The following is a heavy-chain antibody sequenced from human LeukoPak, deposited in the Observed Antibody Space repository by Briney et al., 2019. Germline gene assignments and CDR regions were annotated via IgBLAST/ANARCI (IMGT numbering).Heavy chain of an antibody. Sequence: SETLSLTCAVYGGSFSGYYWSWIRQPPGKGLEWIGEINHSGSTNYNPSLKSRVTISVDTSKNQFSLNLSSVTAADTAVYYCARTQTRFDPWGQGTLVTVSS. J-gene: IGHJ5*02. CDR1: GGSFSGYY. V-gene: IGHV4-34*01. CDR2: INHSGST. CDR3: ARTQTRFDP.